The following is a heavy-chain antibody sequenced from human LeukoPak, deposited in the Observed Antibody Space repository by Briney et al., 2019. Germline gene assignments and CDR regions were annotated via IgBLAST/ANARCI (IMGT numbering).Heavy chain of an antibody. D-gene: IGHD6-19*01. CDR2: IYYSGST. CDR3: ARQGRAGTTFDY. Sequence: SDTLSLTCTVSGGSISNYYWSWIRQTPGKGLEWIGYIYYSGSTNYKPSLRSRVTISLDTSKNQFSLNLTSVTAADTAVYYCARQGRAGTTFDYWGQGTLVTVSS. CDR1: GGSISNYY. J-gene: IGHJ4*02. V-gene: IGHV4-59*01.